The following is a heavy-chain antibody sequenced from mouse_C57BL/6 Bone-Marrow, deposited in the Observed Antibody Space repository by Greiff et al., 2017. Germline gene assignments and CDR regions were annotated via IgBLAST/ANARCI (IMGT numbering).Heavy chain of an antibody. CDR3: ARPLSSGYFAY. Sequence: SGAELARPGASVKLSCKASGYTFTSYGISWVKQRTGQGLEWIGEIYPRSGNTYYNEKFKGKATLTADKSSSTAYMELRSLTSEDSAVYFCARPLSSGYFAYWGQGTLVTVSA. CDR1: GYTFTSYG. J-gene: IGHJ3*01. V-gene: IGHV1-81*01. CDR2: IYPRSGNT. D-gene: IGHD3-2*02.